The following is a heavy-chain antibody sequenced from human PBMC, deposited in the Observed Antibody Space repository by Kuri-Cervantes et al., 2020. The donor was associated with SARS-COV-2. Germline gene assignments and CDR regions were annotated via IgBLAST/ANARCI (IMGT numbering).Heavy chain of an antibody. CDR2: ISGSGGST. CDR3: ARDWDYGGIKGGVHTQ. J-gene: IGHJ4*02. D-gene: IGHD4/OR15-4a*01. Sequence: GESLKISCAASGFTFSSYAMSWVRQAPGKGLEWVSAISGSGGSTYYADSVKGRFIISRDDAKKSLFLQMTSLSGDDTAMYYCARDWDYGGIKGGVHTQWGQGTLVTVSS. CDR1: GFTFSSYA. V-gene: IGHV3-23*01.